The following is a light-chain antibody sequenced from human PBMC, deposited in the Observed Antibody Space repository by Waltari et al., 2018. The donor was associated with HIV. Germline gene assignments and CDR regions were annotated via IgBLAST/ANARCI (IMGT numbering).Light chain of an antibody. V-gene: IGLV2-14*01. CDR3: ASYTSSNVV. CDR1: SSDTGGYHS. Sequence: QSALTQPASVSGSPGQSSTISGTGISSDTGGYHSVSWYQQHPGTAPKLMSYEVSDRPSGVSFRFSGSKSGNTASLTISGLQAEDEGDYYCASYTSSNVVFGGGTKLTVL. CDR2: EVS. J-gene: IGLJ3*02.